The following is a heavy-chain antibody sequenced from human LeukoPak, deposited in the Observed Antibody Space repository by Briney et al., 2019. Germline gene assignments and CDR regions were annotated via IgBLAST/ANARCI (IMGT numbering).Heavy chain of an antibody. D-gene: IGHD5-24*01. V-gene: IGHV3-53*01. Sequence: PGGSLRLSCVASGFTVSSNYMCWVRQAPGKGLQWVSVIYSGDTTYYADSVKGRFTISRDNSRNTLYLQMNSLRAEDTAVYYCARIRDGYNDYWGQGTLVTVSS. J-gene: IGHJ4*02. CDR3: ARIRDGYNDY. CDR2: IYSGDTT. CDR1: GFTVSSNY.